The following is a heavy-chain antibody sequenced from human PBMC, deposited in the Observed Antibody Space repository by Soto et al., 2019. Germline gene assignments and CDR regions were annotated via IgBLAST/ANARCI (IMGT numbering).Heavy chain of an antibody. CDR3: ARDFGALGAFA. Sequence: PGGSLRLSCAGTGFIFSNYDMAWVRQAPGKGLEWIAYITSPSTDIYYADSVKGRFTISRDNGKNSVYLQVNSLRGDDTAVYYCARDFGALGAFAWGQGTTVTVSS. D-gene: IGHD1-26*01. V-gene: IGHV3-48*03. CDR1: GFIFSNYD. CDR2: ITSPSTDI. J-gene: IGHJ6*02.